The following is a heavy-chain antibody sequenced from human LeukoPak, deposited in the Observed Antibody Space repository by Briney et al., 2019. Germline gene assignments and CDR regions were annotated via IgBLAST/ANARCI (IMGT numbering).Heavy chain of an antibody. Sequence: GGALQISCQGSGCSFTSYWIGWVRPLPGKGLEWMGIIYPGGSDTRYSPSFQGQVTISADKSISTAYLQWSSLKASDTAMYYCARYGSGSYYWGQGTLVTVSS. D-gene: IGHD3-10*01. V-gene: IGHV5-51*01. J-gene: IGHJ4*02. CDR3: ARYGSGSYY. CDR2: IYPGGSDT. CDR1: GCSFTSYW.